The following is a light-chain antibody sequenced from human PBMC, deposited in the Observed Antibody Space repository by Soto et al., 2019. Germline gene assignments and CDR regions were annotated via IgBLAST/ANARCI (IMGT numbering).Light chain of an antibody. CDR3: SSYTGSNNVV. CDR1: SSDVGDYNF. V-gene: IGLV2-8*01. Sequence: QAVVTQPPSASGSPGQSVTISCTGTSSDVGDYNFVSWYQQHPGKAPKLMIYEVTERPSGVPDRFSGSKSGNTASLTVSGLQAEDEADYYCSSYTGSNNVVFGGGTKLTVL. J-gene: IGLJ2*01. CDR2: EVT.